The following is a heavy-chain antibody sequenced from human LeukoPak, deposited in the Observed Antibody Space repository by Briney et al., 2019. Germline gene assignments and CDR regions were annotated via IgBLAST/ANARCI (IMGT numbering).Heavy chain of an antibody. V-gene: IGHV3-23*01. CDR2: ISGSGDSI. J-gene: IGHJ4*02. CDR3: AKNPTGSYLNYFHC. D-gene: IGHD1-26*01. CDR1: GFTFGSYG. Sequence: GGSLRLSCLVSGFTFGSYGMTWVRQAPGKGLEWVSGISGSGDSIYSADSVKGRFTISRDNSKNTLYLQMNSLRVEDTAVYYCAKNPTGSYLNYFHCWGQGTLVTVSS.